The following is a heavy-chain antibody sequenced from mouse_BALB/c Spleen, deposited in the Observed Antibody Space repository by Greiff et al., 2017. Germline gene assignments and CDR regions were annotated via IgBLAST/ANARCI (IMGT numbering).Heavy chain of an antibody. V-gene: IGHV2-2*02. Sequence: VKLVESGPGLVQPSQSLSITCTVSGFSLTSYGVHWVRQSPGKGLEWLGVIWSGGSTDYNAAFISRLSISKDNSKSQVFFKMNSLQANDTAIYYCARKLGRGYYYAMDYWGQGTSVTVSS. CDR2: IWSGGST. D-gene: IGHD4-1*01. CDR3: ARKLGRGYYYAMDY. CDR1: GFSLTSYG. J-gene: IGHJ4*01.